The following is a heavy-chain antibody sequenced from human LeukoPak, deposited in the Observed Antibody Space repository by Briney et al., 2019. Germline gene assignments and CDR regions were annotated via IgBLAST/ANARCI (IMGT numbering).Heavy chain of an antibody. CDR1: GFTFSACW. V-gene: IGHV3-74*01. CDR2: ISTDGNNT. CDR3: VREYTSSSGRSFDY. Sequence: GGSLRLSCAASGFTFSACWMHWVRQVPGKGLVWVSRISTDGNNTNYADSVKGRFTISRDNAKNTLYLQMNSLRAEDTAVYYCVREYTSSSGRSFDYWGQGTLVTVSS. D-gene: IGHD6-6*01. J-gene: IGHJ4*02.